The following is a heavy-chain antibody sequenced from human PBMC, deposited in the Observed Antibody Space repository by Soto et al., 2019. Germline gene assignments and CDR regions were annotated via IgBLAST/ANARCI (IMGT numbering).Heavy chain of an antibody. CDR1: GFTFSSYA. J-gene: IGHJ3*02. Sequence: PGGSLRLSCAASGFTFSSYAMSWVREAPGRGLEWVSAISGSGGSTYYADSVKGRFTISRDNSKNTLYLQMNSLRAEDTAVYYCARDNSRLELDDAFDIWGQGTMVTVSS. D-gene: IGHD1-7*01. CDR3: ARDNSRLELDDAFDI. V-gene: IGHV3-23*01. CDR2: ISGSGGST.